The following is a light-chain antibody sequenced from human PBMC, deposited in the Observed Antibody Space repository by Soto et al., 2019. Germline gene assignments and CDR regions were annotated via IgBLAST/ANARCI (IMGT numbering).Light chain of an antibody. V-gene: IGLV2-14*01. CDR2: EVS. J-gene: IGLJ2*01. Sequence: HSALTQPASVSGSPGQSITISCTGTSSDVGGYKHVAWYQQYPGKAPKLIIFEVSDRPSGVSNRFSGSKSGNTASLSISGLQPEDEADYYCSSYKSGATLVFGGGTQLTVL. CDR1: SSDVGGYKH. CDR3: SSYKSGATLV.